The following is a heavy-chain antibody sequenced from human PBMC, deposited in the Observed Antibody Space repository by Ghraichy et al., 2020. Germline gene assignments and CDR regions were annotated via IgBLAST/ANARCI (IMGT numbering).Heavy chain of an antibody. CDR2: IWSGGNKK. D-gene: IGHD1-26*01. V-gene: IGHV3-33*01. Sequence: GGSLRLSCAASGFTFSNHGMHWVRQAPGKGLEWVAVIWSGGNKKQYADSVKGRFTISRDDSEETLHLQMNSLRVEDTAVYYCARDLSYYSDDHWGQGTLVTVSS. CDR1: GFTFSNHG. J-gene: IGHJ4*02. CDR3: ARDLSYYSDDH.